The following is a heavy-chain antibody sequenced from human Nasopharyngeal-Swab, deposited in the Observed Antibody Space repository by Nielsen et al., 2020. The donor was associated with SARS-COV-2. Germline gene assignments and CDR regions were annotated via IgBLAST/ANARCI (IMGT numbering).Heavy chain of an antibody. CDR2: IFYSETP. Sequence: GSLRLSCTVSGDSVTSNHYFWGWVRQPPGEGLEWIGSIFYSETPSYNPSLKSRVTISVDRTRNQFSLKLSSVTAADTAVYYCARHSGSFLTWEHAFDIWGQGTMVTVSS. V-gene: IGHV4-39*01. D-gene: IGHD1-26*01. CDR3: ARHSGSFLTWEHAFDI. CDR1: GDSVTSNHYF. J-gene: IGHJ3*02.